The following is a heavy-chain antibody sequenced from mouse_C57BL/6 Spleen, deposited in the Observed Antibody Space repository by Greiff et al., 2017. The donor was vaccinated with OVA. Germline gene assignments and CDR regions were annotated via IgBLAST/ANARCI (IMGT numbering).Heavy chain of an antibody. D-gene: IGHD2-4*01. CDR3: TRVIYYDYDGDYFDY. CDR1: GFTFSSYA. V-gene: IGHV5-9-1*02. Sequence: EVKVEESGEGLVKPGGSLKLSCAASGFTFSSYAMSWVRQTPEKRLEWVAYISSGGDYIYYADTVKGRFTISRDNARNTLYLQMSSLKSEDTAMYYCTRVIYYDYDGDYFDYWGQGTTLTVSS. CDR2: ISSGGDYI. J-gene: IGHJ2*01.